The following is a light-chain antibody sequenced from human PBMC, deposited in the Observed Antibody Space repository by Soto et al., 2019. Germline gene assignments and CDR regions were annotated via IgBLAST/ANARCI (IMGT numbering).Light chain of an antibody. Sequence: EIVLMQSPATLSLSPGERATLSCRASQSVSSFLAWYQHKPGQAPKLLIYDASKRATGIPTRFSGSGSGTDFILTISSLEPDDSAIYYCQQRSNWPPWTFGQGTKVDIK. J-gene: IGKJ1*01. CDR3: QQRSNWPPWT. V-gene: IGKV3-11*01. CDR1: QSVSSF. CDR2: DAS.